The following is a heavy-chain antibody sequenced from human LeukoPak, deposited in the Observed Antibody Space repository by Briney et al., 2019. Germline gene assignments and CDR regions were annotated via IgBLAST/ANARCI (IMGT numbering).Heavy chain of an antibody. CDR1: GFTFSSYG. V-gene: IGHV3-33*01. Sequence: QPGRSLRLSCAASGFTFSSYGMHWVRQAPGKGLEWVAVIWYDGSNKYYADSVKGRFTISRDNSKNTLYLQMNSLRAEDTAVYYCASIIIDSSGYLEYFQHWGQGTLVTVSS. CDR3: ASIIIDSSGYLEYFQH. D-gene: IGHD3-22*01. CDR2: IWYDGSNK. J-gene: IGHJ1*01.